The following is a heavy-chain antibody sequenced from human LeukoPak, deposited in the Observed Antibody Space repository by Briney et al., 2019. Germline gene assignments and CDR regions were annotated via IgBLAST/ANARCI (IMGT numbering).Heavy chain of an antibody. J-gene: IGHJ4*02. CDR3: ASLSSGWSVDY. V-gene: IGHV4-59*01. Sequence: PSETLSLTCTVSGGSISSYYWSWIRQPPGKGLEWIGYIYYSGSTNYNPSLKSRVTISVDTSKNQFSLKLSSVTAADTAVYYCASLSSGWSVDYWGQGTLVTVSS. CDR1: GGSISSYY. CDR2: IYYSGST. D-gene: IGHD6-13*01.